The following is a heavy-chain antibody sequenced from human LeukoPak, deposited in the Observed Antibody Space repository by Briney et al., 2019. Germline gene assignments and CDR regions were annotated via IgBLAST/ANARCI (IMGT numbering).Heavy chain of an antibody. V-gene: IGHV4-61*01. CDR3: ASAPTYYDFWSGYPWFDP. CDR2: IYYSGST. Sequence: SETLFLTCTVSGGSVSSGSYYWSWIRQPPGKGLEWIGYIYYSGSTNYNPSLKSRVTISVDTSKNQFSLKLSSVTAADTAVYYRASAPTYYDFWSGYPWFDPWGQGTLVTVSS. D-gene: IGHD3-3*01. CDR1: GGSVSSGSYY. J-gene: IGHJ5*02.